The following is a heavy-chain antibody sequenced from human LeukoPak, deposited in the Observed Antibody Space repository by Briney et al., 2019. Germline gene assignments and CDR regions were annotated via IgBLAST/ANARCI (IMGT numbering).Heavy chain of an antibody. CDR2: MWHDGGEK. Sequence: GGSLRLSCAAPGFTFSSYGMHWVRQAPGKGLEWVAVMWHDGGEKYYADSVKGRFTISRDNSKNTLYLQMNSLRAEDTAVYYCARDRLEGYCSSTSCYYWFDPWGQGTLVTVSS. V-gene: IGHV3-33*01. D-gene: IGHD2-2*01. J-gene: IGHJ5*02. CDR1: GFTFSSYG. CDR3: ARDRLEGYCSSTSCYYWFDP.